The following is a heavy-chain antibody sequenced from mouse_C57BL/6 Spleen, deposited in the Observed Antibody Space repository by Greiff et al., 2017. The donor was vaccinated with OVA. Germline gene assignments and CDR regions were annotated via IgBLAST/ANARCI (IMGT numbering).Heavy chain of an antibody. J-gene: IGHJ1*03. D-gene: IGHD4-1*01. Sequence: VQLKQSGPELVKPGASVKISCKASGYTFTDYYMNWVKQSHGKSLEWIGDINPNNGGTSYNQTFKGKATLTVDKSSSTAYMELRSLTSEDSAVYYCARWATGWYFEVWGTGTTVTVSS. CDR3: ARWATGWYFEV. CDR2: INPNNGGT. V-gene: IGHV1-26*01. CDR1: GYTFTDYY.